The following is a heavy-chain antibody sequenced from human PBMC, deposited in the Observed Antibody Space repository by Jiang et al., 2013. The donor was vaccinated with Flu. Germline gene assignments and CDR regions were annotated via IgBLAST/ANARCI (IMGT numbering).Heavy chain of an antibody. D-gene: IGHD3-22*01. J-gene: IGHJ4*02. CDR1: GFSLSTSGVT. V-gene: IGHV2-5*02. Sequence: KPTQTLTLTCTFSGFSLSTSGVTVGWIRQPPGEALEWLALIYWDNDKRYSPSLKSRLTITQDTSKNQVDLTMTNMDPVDTATYYCAHTRGVWLSMTLDYWGQGTLVTVSS. CDR2: IYWDNDK. CDR3: AHTRGVWLSMTLDY.